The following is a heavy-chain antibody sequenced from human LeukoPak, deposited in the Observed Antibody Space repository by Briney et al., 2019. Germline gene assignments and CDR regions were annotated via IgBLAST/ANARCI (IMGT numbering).Heavy chain of an antibody. CDR3: ARGGVDTEANLFDY. CDR2: IIPIFGTA. CDR1: GGTFSSYA. V-gene: IGHV1-69*01. D-gene: IGHD5-12*01. J-gene: IGHJ4*02. Sequence: SVKVSCKASGGTFSSYAISWVRQAPGQGLEWMGGIIPIFGTANYAQKFQGRVTITADESTSTAYMELSSLRSEDAAVYYCARGGVDTEANLFDYWGQGTLVTVSS.